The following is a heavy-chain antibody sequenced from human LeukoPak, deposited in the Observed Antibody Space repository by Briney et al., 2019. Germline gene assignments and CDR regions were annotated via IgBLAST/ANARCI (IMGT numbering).Heavy chain of an antibody. CDR1: GYTFTGYS. Sequence: GASVKVSCKASGYTFTGYSMHWVRQAPGQGREWMGWINPNSGVTNYAQKFQGRVTMTRDTSISTAYMELSSLRSDGTAVYYCARVGVEGASCYDYWGQGTLVTVPS. D-gene: IGHD2-2*01. J-gene: IGHJ4*02. CDR3: ARVGVEGASCYDY. CDR2: INPNSGVT. V-gene: IGHV1-2*02.